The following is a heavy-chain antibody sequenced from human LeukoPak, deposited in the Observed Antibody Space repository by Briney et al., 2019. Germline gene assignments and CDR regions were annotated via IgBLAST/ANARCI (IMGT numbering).Heavy chain of an antibody. Sequence: GGSLRLSCAASGFTFSSYWMSWVRQAPGKGLVWVSRIKTGGSDTAYADSVKGRFTISRDNAKNTLYLQMNSLRPEDTAVYYCAFHNSSGNFGYWGQGTLVTVSS. CDR3: AFHNSSGNFGY. CDR1: GFTFSSYW. D-gene: IGHD3-22*01. V-gene: IGHV3-74*01. J-gene: IGHJ4*02. CDR2: IKTGGSDT.